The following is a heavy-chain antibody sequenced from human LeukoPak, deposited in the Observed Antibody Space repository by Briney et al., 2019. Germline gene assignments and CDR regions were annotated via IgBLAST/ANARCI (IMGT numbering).Heavy chain of an antibody. CDR2: IYYSGST. CDR3: ARGSGWYYY. V-gene: IGHV4-59*01. Sequence: SETLSLTCPVSGGSISSYYWSWIRQPPGKGLEWIGYIYYSGSTNYNPSLKSRVTISVDTSKNQFSLKLSSVTAADTAVYYCARGSGWYYYWGQGTLVTVSS. J-gene: IGHJ4*02. CDR1: GGSISSYY. D-gene: IGHD6-19*01.